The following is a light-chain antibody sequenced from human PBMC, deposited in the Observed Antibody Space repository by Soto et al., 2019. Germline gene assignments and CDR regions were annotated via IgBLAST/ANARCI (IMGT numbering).Light chain of an antibody. CDR3: QQYDTSVVT. CDR1: QSVSSQ. Sequence: EIVLTQSPGTLSLSPGERATLSCRASQSVSSQLAWYQQKPGQSPRLFIYGASSRATGIPDMFTGSGSGTDFTLTISRLEPEDFAVYYCQQYDTSVVTFGQGTRLEIK. CDR2: GAS. J-gene: IGKJ5*01. V-gene: IGKV3-20*01.